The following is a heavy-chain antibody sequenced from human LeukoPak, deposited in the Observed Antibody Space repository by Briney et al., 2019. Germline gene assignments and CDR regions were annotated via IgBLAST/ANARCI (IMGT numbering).Heavy chain of an antibody. D-gene: IGHD1-7*01. Sequence: GGSLRLSCAASGFTFSSYSMNWVRQAPGKGLEWVSSISSSSSSYIYYADSVKGRFTISRDNAKNSLYLQMNSLRAEDTAVYYCARGGNNWNYTTGDYWGQGTLVTVSS. J-gene: IGHJ4*02. CDR3: ARGGNNWNYTTGDY. CDR1: GFTFSSYS. CDR2: ISSSSSSYI. V-gene: IGHV3-21*01.